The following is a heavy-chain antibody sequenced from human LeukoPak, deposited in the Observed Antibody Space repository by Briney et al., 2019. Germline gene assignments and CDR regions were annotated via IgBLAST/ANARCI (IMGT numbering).Heavy chain of an antibody. D-gene: IGHD5-24*01. CDR2: ISYNSGNI. Sequence: GRSLRLSCAASGFTFDDYAMHWVPQAPGKGLEWVSGISYNSGNIGHADAVKGRFTISRDNARDSLSLQMNSLRPEDTALYYCARRIFSGYNYRGHFDFWGQGTVVTVSS. CDR1: GFTFDDYA. J-gene: IGHJ4*02. CDR3: ARRIFSGYNYRGHFDF. V-gene: IGHV3-9*01.